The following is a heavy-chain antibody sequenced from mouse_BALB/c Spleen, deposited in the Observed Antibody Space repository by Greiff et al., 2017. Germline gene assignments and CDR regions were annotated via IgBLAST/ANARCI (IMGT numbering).Heavy chain of an antibody. J-gene: IGHJ3*01. Sequence: EVKVVESGGGLVQPGESLKLSCESNEYEFPSHDMSWVRKTPEKRLELVAAINSDGGSTYYPDTMERRFIISRDNTKKTLYLQMSSLRSEDTALYYCARRLLRPPWFAYWGQGTLVTVSA. V-gene: IGHV5-2*01. CDR1: EYEFPSHD. D-gene: IGHD1-2*01. CDR3: ARRLLRPPWFAY. CDR2: INSDGGST.